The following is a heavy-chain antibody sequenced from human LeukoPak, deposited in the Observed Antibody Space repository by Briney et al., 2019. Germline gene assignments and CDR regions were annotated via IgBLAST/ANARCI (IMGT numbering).Heavy chain of an antibody. J-gene: IGHJ6*03. V-gene: IGHV4-34*01. CDR1: GGSFSGYY. CDR2: INHSGST. D-gene: IGHD5/OR15-5a*01. CDR3: ARLSVYYYYYMDV. Sequence: SETLSLTCAVYGGSFSGYYWSWIRQPPGKGLDWIGEINHSGSTNYNPSLKSRVTISVDTSKNQFSLKLSSVTAADTAVYYCARLSVYYYYYMDVWGKGTTVTVSS.